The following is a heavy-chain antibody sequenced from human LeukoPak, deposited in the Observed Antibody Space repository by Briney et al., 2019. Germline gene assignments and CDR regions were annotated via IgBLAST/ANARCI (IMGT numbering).Heavy chain of an antibody. CDR1: GFTFSSYA. J-gene: IGHJ4*02. CDR3: ARGADSGYSSDN. CDR2: ISSDGSNK. Sequence: GGSLRLSCAASGFTFSSYAMHWVRQAPGKGLEWVAVISSDGSNKYYADSMKGRFTISRDNSKNTLYLQMNSLRGEDTAVYYCARGADSGYSSDNWGQGTLVSVSS. D-gene: IGHD3-9*01. V-gene: IGHV3-30*04.